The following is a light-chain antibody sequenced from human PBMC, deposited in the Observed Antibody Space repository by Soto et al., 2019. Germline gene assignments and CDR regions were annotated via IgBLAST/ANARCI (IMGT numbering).Light chain of an antibody. Sequence: IVMTQSPLSLPVTPGEPASISCRSSQSLLHSNGYNYWDGYLQKPGQSPQLLIYLGSNRASGVPDRFSGSGSGTDFTVKISRVEAEDVGVYYCMQALQTPLTFGGGTKVEIK. CDR1: QSLLHSNGYNY. J-gene: IGKJ4*01. V-gene: IGKV2-28*01. CDR3: MQALQTPLT. CDR2: LGS.